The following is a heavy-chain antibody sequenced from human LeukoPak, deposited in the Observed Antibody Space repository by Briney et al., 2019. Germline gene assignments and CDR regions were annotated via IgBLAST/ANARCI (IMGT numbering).Heavy chain of an antibody. CDR3: ARGPNSNWSGLDL. D-gene: IGHD6-6*01. CDR1: GFSFSGHW. V-gene: IGHV3-74*01. J-gene: IGHJ5*02. CDR2: ISPTGSTT. Sequence: GGSLRLSCTASGFSFSGHWMHWARQLPGKGLVWVSRISPTGSTTSYADSVKGRFTVSRDNAKDTLYLQVNNLRAEDTAVYYCARGPNSNWSGLDLWGQGTLLTVSS.